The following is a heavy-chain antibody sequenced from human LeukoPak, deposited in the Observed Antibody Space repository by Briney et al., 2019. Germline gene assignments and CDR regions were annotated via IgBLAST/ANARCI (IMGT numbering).Heavy chain of an antibody. CDR2: IYYSGST. CDR1: GGSISSSSNY. J-gene: IGHJ4*02. V-gene: IGHV4-39*07. CDR3: ARDRNFVDY. Sequence: PSETLSLTCTVSGGSISSSSNYWGWIRQPPGKGLEWIGSIYYSGSTYYNPSLKSRVTISVDTSKNQFSLKLSSVTAADTAVYYCARDRNFVDYWGQGTLVTVSS.